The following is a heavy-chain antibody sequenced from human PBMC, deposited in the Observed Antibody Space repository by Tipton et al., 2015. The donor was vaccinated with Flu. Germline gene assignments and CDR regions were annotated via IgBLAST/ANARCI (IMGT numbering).Heavy chain of an antibody. D-gene: IGHD4-11*01. J-gene: IGHJ6*02. CDR2: IWYDGSNK. V-gene: IGHV3-33*06. CDR3: AKEVTLLITYYGMDV. CDR1: GFTFSSYG. Sequence: QVQLVQSGGGVVQPGRSLRLSCAASGFTFSSYGMHWVRQAPGKGLEWVAVIWYDGSNKYYADSVKGRFTISRDNSKNTLYLQMNSLRAEDTAVYYCAKEVTLLITYYGMDVWGQGTTVTVSS.